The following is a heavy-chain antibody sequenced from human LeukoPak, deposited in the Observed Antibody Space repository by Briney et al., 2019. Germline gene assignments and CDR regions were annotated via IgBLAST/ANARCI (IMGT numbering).Heavy chain of an antibody. CDR3: ARADGYGDHEYFDY. D-gene: IGHD4-17*01. Sequence: KPSETPSLTRTVSGGSLSSFYWRWIRQPPRKGLEWIGYIYYSGSTNYNPSLKSRVTISVDTSKNQFSLKLSSVTAADTAVYYCARADGYGDHEYFDYWGQGTLVTVSS. V-gene: IGHV4-59*01. CDR2: IYYSGST. CDR1: GGSLSSFY. J-gene: IGHJ4*02.